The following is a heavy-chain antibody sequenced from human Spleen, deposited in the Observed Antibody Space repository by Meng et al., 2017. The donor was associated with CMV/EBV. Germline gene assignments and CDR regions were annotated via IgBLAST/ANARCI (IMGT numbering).Heavy chain of an antibody. V-gene: IGHV4-30-4*08. CDR1: GGSISSGDYC. CDR3: ASAPDGYNSGDY. J-gene: IGHJ4*02. CDR2: IYYSGST. D-gene: IGHD5-24*01. Sequence: QVQLQESGPGLVKPLQTLSLTGTVSGGSISSGDYCWSWIRQPPGKGLEWIGYIYYSGSTYYNPSLKSRVTISVDTSKNQFSLKLSYVTAADTAVYYCASAPDGYNSGDYRGQGTMVTV.